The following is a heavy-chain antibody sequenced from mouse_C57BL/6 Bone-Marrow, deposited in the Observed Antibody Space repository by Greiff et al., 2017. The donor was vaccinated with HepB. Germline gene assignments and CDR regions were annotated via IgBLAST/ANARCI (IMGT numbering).Heavy chain of an antibody. Sequence: EVHLVESGGGLVKPGGSLKLSCAASGFTFSSYAMSWVRQTPEKRLEWVATISDGGSYTYYPDNVKGRFTISRDNAKNNLYLQMSHLKSEDTAMYYCARDRGYGYWYFDVWGTGTTVTVSS. CDR2: ISDGGSYT. D-gene: IGHD2-2*01. CDR3: ARDRGYGYWYFDV. V-gene: IGHV5-4*01. CDR1: GFTFSSYA. J-gene: IGHJ1*03.